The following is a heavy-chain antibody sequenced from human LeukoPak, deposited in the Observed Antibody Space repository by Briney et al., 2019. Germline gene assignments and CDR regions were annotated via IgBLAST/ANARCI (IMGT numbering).Heavy chain of an antibody. Sequence: PSETLSLTCTVSGGSISSYYWSWIRQPPGKGLEWIGYISDSGRTNYNSPLESRITISLDTSKNQFSLKLTSLTAADTAVYYCARATTTYYFDSWGQGILVTVSS. J-gene: IGHJ4*02. V-gene: IGHV4-59*01. CDR3: ARATTTYYFDS. CDR1: GGSISSYY. CDR2: ISDSGRT. D-gene: IGHD4-11*01.